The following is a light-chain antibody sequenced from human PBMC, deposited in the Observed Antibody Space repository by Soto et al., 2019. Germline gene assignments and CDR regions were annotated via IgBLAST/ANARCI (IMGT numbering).Light chain of an antibody. CDR2: RNN. CDR3: AALDDSLREGV. CDR1: SSNIGSNY. V-gene: IGLV1-47*01. Sequence: QSVLTQPPSASGTPGQRVTLSCSGSSSNIGSNYVYWYQQLPGTAPKLLIYRNNQRPSGVPDRFSGSKSGTSASLAISGLRSEDEADYYCAALDDSLREGVFGTGTKLTVL. J-gene: IGLJ1*01.